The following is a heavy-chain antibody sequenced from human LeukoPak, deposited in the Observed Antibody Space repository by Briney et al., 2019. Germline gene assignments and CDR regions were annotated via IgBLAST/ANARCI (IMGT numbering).Heavy chain of an antibody. Sequence: GGSLRLSCAASGFTFSSYSMNWVRQAPGKGLEWVSSISSSSGYIYYADSVKGRFTISRDNAKNSLYLQMNSLRAEDTAVYYCARGGDIAAWGQGTLVTVSS. D-gene: IGHD5-12*01. CDR1: GFTFSSYS. CDR2: ISSSSGYI. CDR3: ARGGDIAA. V-gene: IGHV3-21*01. J-gene: IGHJ5*02.